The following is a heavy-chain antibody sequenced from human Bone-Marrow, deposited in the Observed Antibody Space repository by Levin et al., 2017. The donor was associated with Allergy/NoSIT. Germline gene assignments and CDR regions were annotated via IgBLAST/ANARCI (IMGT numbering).Heavy chain of an antibody. V-gene: IGHV3-30*04. CDR3: GRGLDGSAYYGGD. CDR2: LYYDGSRK. J-gene: IGHJ4*02. D-gene: IGHD3-22*01. Sequence: PGGSLRLSCAGSGFNFSNYAMHWVRQAPGKGLQWVASLYYDGSRKFYAESVRGRVTISRDNSKNTVYLQVNSLKTEDTAVYFCGRGLDGSAYYGGDWGQGTLVTVSS. CDR1: GFNFSNYA.